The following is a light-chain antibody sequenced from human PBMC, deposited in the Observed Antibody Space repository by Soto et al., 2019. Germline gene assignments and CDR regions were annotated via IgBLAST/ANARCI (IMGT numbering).Light chain of an antibody. J-gene: IGLJ1*01. CDR2: DVS. Sequence: QSALTQPPSVSGSPGQSVTISCTGTSSDVGTYDRVSWYQQPPGTAPKLMVYDVSSRPSGVPDRFSGSKSGNTASLTISGLQADDEADYYCSSYTTSDTHVFGTGTKLTVL. CDR3: SSYTTSDTHV. CDR1: SSDVGTYDR. V-gene: IGLV2-18*02.